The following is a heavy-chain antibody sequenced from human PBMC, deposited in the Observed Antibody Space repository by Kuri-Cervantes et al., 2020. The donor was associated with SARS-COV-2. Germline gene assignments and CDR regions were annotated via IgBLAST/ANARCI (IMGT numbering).Heavy chain of an antibody. J-gene: IGHJ6*02. CDR2: ISYDGSNK. CDR3: ARDQGLYSSSSHPEGYYYGMDV. V-gene: IGHV3-30*03. CDR1: GFTFSSYG. D-gene: IGHD6-6*01. Sequence: GGSLRLSCAASGFTFSSYGMHWVRQAPGKGLEWVAVISYDGSNKYYADSVKGRFTISRDNSKNTLYLQMNSLRAEDTAVYYCARDQGLYSSSSHPEGYYYGMDVWGQRTTVTVSS.